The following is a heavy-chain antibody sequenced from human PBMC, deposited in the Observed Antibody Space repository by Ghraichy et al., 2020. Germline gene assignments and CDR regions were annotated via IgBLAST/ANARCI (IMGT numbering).Heavy chain of an antibody. CDR1: GGSISSYY. Sequence: SETLSLTCTVSGGSISSYYWSWIRQPPGKGLEWIGYIYYSGSTNYNPSLKSRVTISVDTSKNQFSLKLSSVTAADTAVYYCARGGYSYGYFYYYYYGMDVWGQGTTVTVSS. J-gene: IGHJ6*02. V-gene: IGHV4-59*01. CDR2: IYYSGST. D-gene: IGHD5-18*01. CDR3: ARGGYSYGYFYYYYYGMDV.